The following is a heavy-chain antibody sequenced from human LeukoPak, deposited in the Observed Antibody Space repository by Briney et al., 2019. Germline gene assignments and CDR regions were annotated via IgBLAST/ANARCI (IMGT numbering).Heavy chain of an antibody. CDR3: ARKHSGGVVAYYYYYYYMDV. J-gene: IGHJ6*03. D-gene: IGHD4-23*01. CDR2: ISYDGGNI. CDR1: GFTFQDYA. Sequence: GGSLRLSCAPSGFTFQDYAMHWVRQAPGKGLEWVALISYDGGNIYYGDSVRGRFIISRDNAKNSLYLQMNSLRAEDTAVYYCARKHSGGVVAYYYYYYYMDVWGKGTTVTVSS. V-gene: IGHV3-30*04.